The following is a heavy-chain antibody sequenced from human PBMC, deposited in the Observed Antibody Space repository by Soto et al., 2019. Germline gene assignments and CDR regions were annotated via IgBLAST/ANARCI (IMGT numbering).Heavy chain of an antibody. Sequence: GGSLRLSCAASGFTFSNAWMSWVRQAPGKGLEWVGRIKSKTDGGTTDYAAPVKGRFTISRDDSKNTLYLQMNSLKTEDTAVYYCTTNYGDPSYYFDYWGQGTLVTVSS. CDR1: GFTFSNAW. CDR3: TTNYGDPSYYFDY. J-gene: IGHJ4*02. CDR2: IKSKTDGGTT. D-gene: IGHD4-17*01. V-gene: IGHV3-15*01.